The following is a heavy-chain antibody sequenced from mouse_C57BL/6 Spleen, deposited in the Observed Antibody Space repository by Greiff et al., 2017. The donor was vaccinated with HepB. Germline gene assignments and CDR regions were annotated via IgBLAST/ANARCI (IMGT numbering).Heavy chain of an antibody. Sequence: EVMLVESGGGLVKPGGSMKLSCAASGFTFSDYGMHWVRQAPEKGLEWVAYISSGSSTIYYADTVKGRFTISRDNAKNTLFLQMTSLRSEDTAMYYCARIYYDYDGFAYWGQGTSVTVSS. V-gene: IGHV5-17*01. CDR2: ISSGSSTI. J-gene: IGHJ4*01. D-gene: IGHD2-4*01. CDR3: ARIYYDYDGFAY. CDR1: GFTFSDYG.